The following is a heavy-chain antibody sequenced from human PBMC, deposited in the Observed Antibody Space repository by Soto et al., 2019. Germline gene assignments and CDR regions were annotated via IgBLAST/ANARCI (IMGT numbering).Heavy chain of an antibody. CDR3: ARDPWAADY. D-gene: IGHD3-16*01. V-gene: IGHV3-66*01. CDR2: IYSGGST. Sequence: EVQLVESGGGLVQPGGSLRLSCAASGFTVSTKYMSWVRQAPGKGLEWVSVIYSGGSTFYADSVRGRFTISRDNSKNTVNLQMNSLGAEGTAVYYWARDPWAADYWGQGTLVTVSS. J-gene: IGHJ4*02. CDR1: GFTVSTKY.